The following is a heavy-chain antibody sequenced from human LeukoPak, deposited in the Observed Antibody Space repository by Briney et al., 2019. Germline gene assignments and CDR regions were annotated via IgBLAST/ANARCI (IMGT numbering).Heavy chain of an antibody. CDR2: INHSGSA. CDR3: ATGSGRQWLEY. CDR1: GGSFSGYY. D-gene: IGHD6-19*01. Sequence: SETLSLTCAVYGGSFSGYYWSWIRQPPGKGLEWIGEINHSGSANYNPSLKSRVTISVDTSKNQFSLKLSSVTAADTAVYYCATGSGRQWLEYWGQGTLVTVSS. J-gene: IGHJ4*02. V-gene: IGHV4-34*01.